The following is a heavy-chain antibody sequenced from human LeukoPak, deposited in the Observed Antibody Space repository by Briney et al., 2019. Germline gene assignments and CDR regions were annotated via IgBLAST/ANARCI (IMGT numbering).Heavy chain of an antibody. J-gene: IGHJ4*02. CDR1: GFTFDDYT. CDR3: ARSKAANPGPLDY. D-gene: IGHD4/OR15-4a*01. CDR2: ISWDGGST. V-gene: IGHV3-43*01. Sequence: GGSLRLSCAASGFTFDDYTMHWVRQAPGKGLEWVSLISWDGGSTYYADSVKGRFTISRDNSKNSLYLQMNSLRAEDTAVYYCARSKAANPGPLDYWGQGTLVTVSS.